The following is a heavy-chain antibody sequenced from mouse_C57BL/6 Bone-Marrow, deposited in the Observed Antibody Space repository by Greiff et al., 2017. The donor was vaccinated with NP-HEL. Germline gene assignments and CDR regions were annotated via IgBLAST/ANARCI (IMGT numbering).Heavy chain of an antibody. CDR1: GYTFTDYY. Sequence: EVQLQQSGPVLVKPGASVKMSCKASGYTFTDYYMNWVKQSHGKSLEWIGVINPYNGGTSYNEKFKGKATLTVDKSSSTAYMELNSLTSEDSAVYYWARSYYGEDEGDYWGKGTSVTVSS. J-gene: IGHJ4*01. V-gene: IGHV1-19*01. D-gene: IGHD2-13*01. CDR3: ARSYYGEDEGDY. CDR2: INPYNGGT.